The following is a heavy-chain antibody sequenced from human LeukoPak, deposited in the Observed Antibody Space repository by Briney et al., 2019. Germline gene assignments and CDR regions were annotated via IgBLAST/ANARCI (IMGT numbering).Heavy chain of an antibody. V-gene: IGHV3-30-3*01. J-gene: IGHJ4*02. CDR2: ISYDGSNK. CDR3: AGTATVEWLLPLDY. Sequence: PGRSLRLSCAASGFTFSSYAMHWVRQAPGKGLEWVAVISYDGSNKYYADSVKGRFTISRDNSKNTLHLQMNSLRAEDTAVYYCAGTATVEWLLPLDYWGQGTLVTVSS. D-gene: IGHD3-3*01. CDR1: GFTFSSYA.